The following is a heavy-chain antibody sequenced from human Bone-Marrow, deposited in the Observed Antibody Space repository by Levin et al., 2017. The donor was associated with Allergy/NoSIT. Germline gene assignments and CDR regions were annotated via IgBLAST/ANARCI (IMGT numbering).Heavy chain of an antibody. CDR1: GFTLSGCW. Sequence: PGGSLRLSCAGSGFTLSGCWIQWVRQGPGKGLIWVSGIHCDVSTTAYADSVKGRFTISRDNAENTVYLQMNSLRVEDTGLYYCVRSGGPFFDWGRGTLVTVSS. CDR3: VRSGGPFFD. CDR2: IHCDVSTT. J-gene: IGHJ2*01. V-gene: IGHV3-74*01. D-gene: IGHD1-26*01.